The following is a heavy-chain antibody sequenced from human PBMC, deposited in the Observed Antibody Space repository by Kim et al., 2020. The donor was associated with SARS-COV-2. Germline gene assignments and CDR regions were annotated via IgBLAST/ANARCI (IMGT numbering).Heavy chain of an antibody. V-gene: IGHV3-33*01. CDR2: IWYDGSNK. Sequence: GGSLRLSCAASGFTFSSYGMHWVRQAPGKGLEWVAVIWYDGSNKYYADSVKGRFTISRDNSKNTLYLQMNSLRAEDTAVYYCARDPRVYYGSGSYYDYWGQGTLVTVSS. D-gene: IGHD3-10*01. CDR1: GFTFSSYG. CDR3: ARDPRVYYGSGSYYDY. J-gene: IGHJ4*02.